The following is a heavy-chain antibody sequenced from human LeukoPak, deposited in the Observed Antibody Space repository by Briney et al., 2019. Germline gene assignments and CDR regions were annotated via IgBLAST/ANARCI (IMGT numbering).Heavy chain of an antibody. CDR3: ARVGFGGYNGFFDY. J-gene: IGHJ4*02. CDR1: GFTFSSYA. CDR2: ISGSGGST. V-gene: IGHV3-23*01. Sequence: GGSLRLSCAASGFTFSSYAMSWVRQAPGKGLEWVSAISGSGGSTYYADSVKGRFTISRDNSKNTLYLQMNSLRAEDTAVFYCARVGFGGYNGFFDYWGQGTLVTVSS. D-gene: IGHD5-24*01.